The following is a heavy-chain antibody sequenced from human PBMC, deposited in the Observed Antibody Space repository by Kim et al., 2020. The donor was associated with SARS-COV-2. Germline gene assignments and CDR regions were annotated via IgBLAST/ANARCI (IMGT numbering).Heavy chain of an antibody. D-gene: IGHD3-22*01. J-gene: IGHJ6*02. CDR3: ARDYYDSSGYSNYGMDV. Sequence: VKGRFTISRDNSKNTLYLQMNSLRAEDTAVYYCARDYYDSSGYSNYGMDVRGQGTTVTVSS. V-gene: IGHV3-30*01.